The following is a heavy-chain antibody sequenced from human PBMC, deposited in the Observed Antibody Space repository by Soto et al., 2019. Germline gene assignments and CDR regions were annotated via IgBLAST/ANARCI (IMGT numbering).Heavy chain of an antibody. J-gene: IGHJ4*02. CDR1: GGSISSGDYY. CDR2: IHNSGST. D-gene: IGHD4-17*01. Sequence: QVQLQGSGPGLVKPSQTLSLTCTVSGGSISSGDYYWSWIRQPPGRGLEWIGYIHNSGSTYYNPSLKSRGTMSVDTSRNQFSLKLSSVTAADTAVYYCVRAGGAAHFDSWGQGTLVTVSS. V-gene: IGHV4-30-4*01. CDR3: VRAGGAAHFDS.